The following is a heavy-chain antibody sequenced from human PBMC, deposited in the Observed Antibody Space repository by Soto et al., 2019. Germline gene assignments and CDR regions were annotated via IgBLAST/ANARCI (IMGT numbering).Heavy chain of an antibody. D-gene: IGHD5-18*01. J-gene: IGHJ5*02. V-gene: IGHV4-31*03. CDR3: ARGRYSYGYNWFDP. CDR1: GGSISSGGYY. CDR2: IYYSGST. Sequence: PSETLSLTCTVSGGSISSGGYYWSWIRQHPGKGLEWIGYIYYSGSTYYNPSLKSRVTISVDTSKNQFSLKLSSVTAADTAVYNCARGRYSYGYNWFDPWGLGTLVTVSS.